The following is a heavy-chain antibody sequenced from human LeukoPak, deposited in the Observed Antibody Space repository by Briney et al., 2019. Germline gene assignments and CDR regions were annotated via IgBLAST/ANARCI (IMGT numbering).Heavy chain of an antibody. CDR3: TKGPRTVRFGDRHKGIFDY. CDR1: GFTFSSYS. J-gene: IGHJ4*02. CDR2: ISSSSSYI. Sequence: GGSLRLSCAASGFTFSSYSMNWVRQAPGKGLEWVSSISSSSSYIYYADSVKGRFTISRDNARNSLYLQMNSLRSEDTAVYYCTKGPRTVRFGDRHKGIFDYWGQGTLVTVSS. D-gene: IGHD3-10*01. V-gene: IGHV3-21*04.